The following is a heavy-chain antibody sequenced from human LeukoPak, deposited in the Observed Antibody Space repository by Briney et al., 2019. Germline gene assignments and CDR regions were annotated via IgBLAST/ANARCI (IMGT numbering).Heavy chain of an antibody. CDR1: GGSFSGYY. Sequence: SETLSLTCAVYGGSFSGYYWSWIRQPPGKGLEWIGGINHSGSTNYNPSLKSRVTISVDTSKNQFSLKLSSVTAADTAVYYCAGGDSSGWYGWFDPWGQGTLVTVSS. D-gene: IGHD6-19*01. V-gene: IGHV4-34*01. J-gene: IGHJ5*02. CDR2: INHSGST. CDR3: AGGDSSGWYGWFDP.